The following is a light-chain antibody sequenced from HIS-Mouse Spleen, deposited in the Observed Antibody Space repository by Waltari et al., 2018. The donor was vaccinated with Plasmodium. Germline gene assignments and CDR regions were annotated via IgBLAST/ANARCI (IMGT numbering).Light chain of an antibody. CDR3: SSYAGSNNLV. CDR1: TSHVGGYNY. CDR2: AVS. V-gene: IGLV2-8*01. Sequence: QSALTQPPSASGSPGQSVTISCPGTTSHVGGYNYVSWYQQHPGKAPKLMIYAVSKRPSGVPDRFSGSKSGNTASLTVSGLQAEDEADYYCSSYAGSNNLVFGGGTKLTVL. J-gene: IGLJ2*01.